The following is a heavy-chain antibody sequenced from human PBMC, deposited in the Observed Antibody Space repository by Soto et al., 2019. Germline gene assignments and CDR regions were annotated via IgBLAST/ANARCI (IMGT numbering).Heavy chain of an antibody. V-gene: IGHV1-3*01. Sequence: ASVKVSCKHSGYTYNSYSMHWVRQANEQRLEWMGWINVGIGNTNYAQKLQGRVTMTTDTSTTTANMKLRSLNPDEPAVYYCARSTPEIWFREYSGSAHLDYWGQGTLVTVSS. CDR1: GYTYNSYS. CDR3: ARSTPEIWFREYSGSAHLDY. J-gene: IGHJ4*02. D-gene: IGHD3-10*01. CDR2: INVGIGNT.